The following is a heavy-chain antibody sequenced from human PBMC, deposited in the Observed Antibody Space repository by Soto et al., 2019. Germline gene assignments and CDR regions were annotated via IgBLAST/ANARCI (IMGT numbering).Heavy chain of an antibody. CDR3: ARDFDCADGVCYTGYYYYGLDV. CDR2: ISSAGTTI. J-gene: IGHJ6*02. V-gene: IGHV3-48*02. CDR1: GFTFSGYS. Sequence: GGSLRLSCVVSGFTFSGYSMNWVRQTPGKGLEWLSYISSAGTTISYADSVKGRFTISRDNAKDSLYLQMNSLRDEDTAVYYCARDFDCADGVCYTGYYYYGLDVWGQGTTVTVSS. D-gene: IGHD2-8*01.